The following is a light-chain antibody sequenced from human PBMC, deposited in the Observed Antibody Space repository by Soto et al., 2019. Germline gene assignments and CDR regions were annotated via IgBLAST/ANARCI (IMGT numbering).Light chain of an antibody. CDR3: QTWGTGTVL. V-gene: IGLV4-69*01. CDR2: LNNDGSH. Sequence: QPVLTQSPSASASLGASVNLTCTLSSGHSTFDIAWHRQQPEKGPRYLMKLNNDGSHSKGDGIPARFSGSSSGAERYLTISSLQSEDEADYYCQTWGTGTVLFGGGTKVTVL. J-gene: IGLJ2*01. CDR1: SGHSTFD.